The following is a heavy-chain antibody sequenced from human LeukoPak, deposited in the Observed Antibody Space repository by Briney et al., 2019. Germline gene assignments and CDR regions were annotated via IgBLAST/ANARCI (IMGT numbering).Heavy chain of an antibody. V-gene: IGHV1-2*04. Sequence: ASVKVSCKASGYTYTGYYMHWVRQAPGQGLEWMGWINPNSGGTNYAQKFQGWVTMTRDTSISTAYMELSRLRSDDTAVYYCARGLGDVPYYYYGMDVWGQGTTVTVSS. J-gene: IGHJ6*02. CDR2: INPNSGGT. CDR3: ARGLGDVPYYYYGMDV. D-gene: IGHD2-21*02. CDR1: GYTYTGYY.